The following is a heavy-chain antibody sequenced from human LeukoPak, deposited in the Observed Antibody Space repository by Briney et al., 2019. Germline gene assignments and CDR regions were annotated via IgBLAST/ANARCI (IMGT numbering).Heavy chain of an antibody. CDR2: ISWNSGSI. V-gene: IGHV3-9*01. J-gene: IGHJ3*02. CDR3: AAHIAAAGTDAFDI. Sequence: GGSLRLSCAASGFTFDDYAMHWVRQAPGKGLEWVSGISWNSGSIGYADSVKGRFTISRDNAKNSLYLQMNSLRAEDTALYYCAAHIAAAGTDAFDIWGQGTMVTVSS. CDR1: GFTFDDYA. D-gene: IGHD6-13*01.